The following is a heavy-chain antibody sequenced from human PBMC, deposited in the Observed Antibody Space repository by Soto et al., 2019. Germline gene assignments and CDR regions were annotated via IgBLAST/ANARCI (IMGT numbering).Heavy chain of an antibody. D-gene: IGHD2-2*02. V-gene: IGHV1-69*13. CDR3: ARGYCSSTSCYTNWFDP. CDR1: GGTFSSYA. CDR2: IIPIFGTA. J-gene: IGHJ5*02. Sequence: SVKVSCKASGGTFSSYAISWVRQAPGQGLEWMGGIIPIFGTANYAQKFQGRVTITADESTSTAYMELSSLRSGDTAVYYCARGYCSSTSCYTNWFDPWGQGTLVTVSS.